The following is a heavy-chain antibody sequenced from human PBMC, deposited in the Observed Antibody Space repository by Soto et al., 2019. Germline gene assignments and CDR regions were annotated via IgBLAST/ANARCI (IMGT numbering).Heavy chain of an antibody. V-gene: IGHV3-23*01. CDR2: ISGSGDST. Sequence: PGGSLRLSCAASGFTFSTYGMSWARQAPGKGLEWVSGISGSGDSTYYADSVKGRFTISRDNSKNTLYLQMNSLRAEDTAVYYCAKEHTSGYQDYWGQGTQVTVSS. CDR1: GFTFSTYG. CDR3: AKEHTSGYQDY. D-gene: IGHD3-22*01. J-gene: IGHJ4*02.